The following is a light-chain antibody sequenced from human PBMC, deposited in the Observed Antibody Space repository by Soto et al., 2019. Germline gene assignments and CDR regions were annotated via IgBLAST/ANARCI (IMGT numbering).Light chain of an antibody. V-gene: IGLV6-57*04. Sequence: NFMLTQPHSVSESPGKTVSISCTRSSGFIASTYVQWYQHRPGGAPTTVIYEDDQRPSGVSDRFSGSIDTSSNSASLTISGLKTEDEADYYCQSYESTTWVFGGGTKLTVL. CDR1: SGFIASTY. CDR2: EDD. J-gene: IGLJ3*02. CDR3: QSYESTTWV.